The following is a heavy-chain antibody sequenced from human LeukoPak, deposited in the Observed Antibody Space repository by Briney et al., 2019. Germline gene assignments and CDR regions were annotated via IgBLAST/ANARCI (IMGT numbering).Heavy chain of an antibody. CDR3: AKPDKDIVVVVAASAPDY. CDR1: GFTFTNFA. V-gene: IGHV3-30*04. J-gene: IGHJ4*02. Sequence: GGSLGLSCAASGFTFTNFAVHWVRQAPGKGLEWVAFISYDGSTKYYADSVKGRFTISRDNSKNTLYLQMNSLRAEDTAVYYCAKPDKDIVVVVAASAPDYWGQGTLVTVSS. D-gene: IGHD2-15*01. CDR2: ISYDGSTK.